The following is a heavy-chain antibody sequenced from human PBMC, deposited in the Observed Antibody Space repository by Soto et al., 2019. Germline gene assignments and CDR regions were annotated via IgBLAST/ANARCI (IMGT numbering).Heavy chain of an antibody. CDR1: GFTFSSYV. CDR3: ARAGGGSSFDY. V-gene: IGHV3-33*01. D-gene: IGHD3-16*01. CDR2: IWYDGSNK. J-gene: IGHJ4*02. Sequence: QVQLVESGGGVVKPGRSLRLSCAASGFTFSSYVMHWVRQAPGKGLEWVAVIWYDGSNKYYADSVKGRFTISRDNSKNTMYLQMNSLRAEDTAVYYCARAGGGSSFDYWGQGTLVTVSS.